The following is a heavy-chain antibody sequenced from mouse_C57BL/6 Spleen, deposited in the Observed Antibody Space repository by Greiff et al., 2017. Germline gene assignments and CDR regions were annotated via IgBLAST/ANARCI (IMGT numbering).Heavy chain of an antibody. Sequence: EVKVVESGGGLVKPGGSLKLSCAASGFTFSSYAMSWVRQTPEKRLEWVATISDGGSYTYYPDNVKGRFTISRDNAKNNLYLQMSHLKSEDTAMYYCASLYYDYDGFDDWGQGTTLTVSS. CDR1: GFTFSSYA. CDR2: ISDGGSYT. V-gene: IGHV5-4*03. D-gene: IGHD2-4*01. J-gene: IGHJ2*01. CDR3: ASLYYDYDGFDD.